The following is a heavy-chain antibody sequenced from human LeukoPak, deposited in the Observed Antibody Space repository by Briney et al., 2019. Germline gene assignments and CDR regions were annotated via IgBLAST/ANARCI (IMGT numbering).Heavy chain of an antibody. CDR1: GFTFSSYW. V-gene: IGHV3-7*01. CDR3: ARGPGDFDASDI. J-gene: IGHJ3*02. CDR2: IKENGNEQ. D-gene: IGHD1-14*01. Sequence: PGGSLRLSCTSSGFTFSSYWMSWVRQAPGKGPEWVAHIKENGNEQYYADSVKGRFTISRDNAKKSLCLQMNSLRAEGTALYYCARGPGDFDASDIWGQGTMVTVSS.